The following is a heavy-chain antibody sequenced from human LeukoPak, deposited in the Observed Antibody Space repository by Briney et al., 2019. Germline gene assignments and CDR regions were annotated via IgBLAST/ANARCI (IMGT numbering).Heavy chain of an antibody. CDR1: GFTFSSYA. Sequence: GGSLRLSCAASGFTFSSYAMHWVRQAPGKGLEWVAVISYDGSNKYNADSVKGRFTISRDNSKNTLYLQMNSPRAEDTAVYYCARDQRGYNWNCGYDYWGQGTLVTVSS. D-gene: IGHD1-7*01. V-gene: IGHV3-30-3*01. J-gene: IGHJ4*02. CDR3: ARDQRGYNWNCGYDY. CDR2: ISYDGSNK.